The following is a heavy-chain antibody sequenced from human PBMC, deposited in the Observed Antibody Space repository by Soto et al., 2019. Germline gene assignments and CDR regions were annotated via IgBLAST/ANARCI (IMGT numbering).Heavy chain of an antibody. V-gene: IGHV1-69*01. J-gene: IGHJ6*02. Sequence: QVQLVQSGAEVKKPGSSVKVSCKASGGTFTSYAISWVRQAPGQGLEWMGGIIPIFGTANYAQKFQGRVTITADASTSTAYMELSSLRSEDTAIYCCAKQGGVVCGGNPFLVYGMDVWGQGTTVTVSS. CDR1: GGTFTSYA. CDR3: AKQGGVVCGGNPFLVYGMDV. CDR2: IIPIFGTA. D-gene: IGHD2-15*01.